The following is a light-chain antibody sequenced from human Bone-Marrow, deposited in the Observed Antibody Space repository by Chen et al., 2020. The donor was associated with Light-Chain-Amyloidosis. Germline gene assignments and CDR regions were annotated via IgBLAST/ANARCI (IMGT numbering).Light chain of an antibody. Sequence: QSALTHPAPVSGPPGQSIPISCTGTSRDVGSYALVSWYQQHPGKAPTFMIYEVNKRPSGVSNRFSGSKSGNTASLTIAGLQAEDEADYYCCSYAGSSTLVFGGGTKVTVL. CDR3: CSYAGSSTLV. V-gene: IGLV2-23*02. J-gene: IGLJ3*02. CDR1: SRDVGSYAL. CDR2: EVN.